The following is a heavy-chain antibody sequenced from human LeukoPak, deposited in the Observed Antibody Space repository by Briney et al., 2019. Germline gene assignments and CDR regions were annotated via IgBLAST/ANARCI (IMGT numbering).Heavy chain of an antibody. CDR2: ISGSGGST. D-gene: IGHD6-13*01. Sequence: GGSLRLSCAASGFTFSNAWMSWVRQAPGKGLEWVSAISGSGGSTYYADSVKGRFTISRDNSKNTLYLQMNSLRAEDTAVYYCAKTTDSSWNYFDYWGQGTLVTVSS. J-gene: IGHJ4*02. V-gene: IGHV3-23*01. CDR3: AKTTDSSWNYFDY. CDR1: GFTFSNAW.